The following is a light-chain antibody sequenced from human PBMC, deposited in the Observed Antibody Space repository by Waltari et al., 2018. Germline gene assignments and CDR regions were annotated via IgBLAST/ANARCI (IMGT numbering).Light chain of an antibody. CDR2: EVS. J-gene: IGLJ2*01. CDR3: SSYIGSSTLEL. V-gene: IGLV2-14*01. CDR1: SSAVGDYTY. Sequence: QSALTQPASVSGSPGQSITISCTGTSSAVGDYTYVSWYQQHPGKAPKLMIYEVSNRPSGVSNRFAGSKSGNTASLTISGLQAEDEADYYCSSYIGSSTLELFGGGTSLTVL.